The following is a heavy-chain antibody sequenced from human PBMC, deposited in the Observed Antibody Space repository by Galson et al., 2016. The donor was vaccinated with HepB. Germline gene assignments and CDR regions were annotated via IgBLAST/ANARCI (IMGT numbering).Heavy chain of an antibody. V-gene: IGHV4-59*02. CDR3: ARGGGSPYHDHEFDN. CDR1: GVSVTSHY. Sequence: SETLSLTCSVSGVSVTSHYWSWIRLAPGKGLEWIANVFHTGSTIYNPSLNSRVTISVDTSMNRFSLELVSVSAADTAVYYCARGGGSPYHDHEFDNWGQGTLVTVSS. J-gene: IGHJ4*02. D-gene: IGHD1-14*01. CDR2: VFHTGST.